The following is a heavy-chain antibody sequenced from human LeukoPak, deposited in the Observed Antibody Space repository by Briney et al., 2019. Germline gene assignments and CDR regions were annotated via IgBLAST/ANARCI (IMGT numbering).Heavy chain of an antibody. D-gene: IGHD3-22*01. CDR3: AGLVGRYSSGLYYYYFDY. CDR1: GDSINSLDL. V-gene: IGHV4-4*02. Sequence: SETLSLACTVSGDSINSLDLWSWVRQPPGKGLEWIGEMYLSGTTHSNLSVKSRVTISIDKSKNQFFLNLSSVTAADTAVYYCAGLVGRYSSGLYYYYFDYWGQGTLVTVSS. CDR2: MYLSGTT. J-gene: IGHJ4*02.